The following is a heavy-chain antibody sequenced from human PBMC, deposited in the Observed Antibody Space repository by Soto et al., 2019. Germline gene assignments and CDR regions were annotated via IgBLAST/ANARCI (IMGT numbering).Heavy chain of an antibody. CDR3: ARENDFWHSYGTYHSCLDV. CDR1: GFTVSSNY. V-gene: IGHV3-53*04. J-gene: IGHJ6*03. CDR2: IYSDDNT. D-gene: IGHD3-3*01. Sequence: GGSLRLSCAASGFTVSSNYMNWVRQAPGKGLEWVAVIYSDDNTYYADSVKGRFTISRHNSKNTLYLQMNSLRIEDTAVYFCARENDFWHSYGTYHSCLDVWGKGTTVTVSS.